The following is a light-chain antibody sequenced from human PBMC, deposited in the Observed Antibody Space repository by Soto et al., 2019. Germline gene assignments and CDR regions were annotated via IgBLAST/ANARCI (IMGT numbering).Light chain of an antibody. J-gene: IGLJ2*01. Sequence: QSALTQPASVSGSPGXSITISCTGTSSDVGSYNLVSWYQQHPGKAPKLMIYEGSKRPSGVSNRFSGSKSGNTASLTISGLQAEDEADYYCCSYAGSSTLDVVFGGGTKLTVL. CDR2: EGS. CDR1: SSDVGSYNL. V-gene: IGLV2-23*01. CDR3: CSYAGSSTLDVV.